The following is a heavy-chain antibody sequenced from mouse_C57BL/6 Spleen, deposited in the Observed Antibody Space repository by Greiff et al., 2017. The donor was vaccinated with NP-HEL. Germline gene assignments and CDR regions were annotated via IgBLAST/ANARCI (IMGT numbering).Heavy chain of an antibody. CDR1: GYTFTSYW. CDR3: ARRDSSGPTCAY. CDR2: IDPSDSYT. D-gene: IGHD3-2*02. J-gene: IGHJ3*01. Sequence: QVQLQQPGAELVMPGASVKLSCKASGYTFTSYWMHWVKQRPGQGLEWIGEIDPSDSYTNYNQKFKGKSTLTVDKSSSTAYMQLSSLTSEDSAVYYCARRDSSGPTCAYWGQGTLVTVSA. V-gene: IGHV1-69*01.